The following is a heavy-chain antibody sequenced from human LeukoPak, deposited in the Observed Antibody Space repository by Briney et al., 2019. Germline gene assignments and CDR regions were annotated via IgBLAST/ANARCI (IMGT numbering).Heavy chain of an antibody. CDR1: GFTFDDYA. CDR2: ISWNSGSI. J-gene: IGHJ6*02. Sequence: GRSLRLSCAAYGFTFDDYAMHWVRQAPGKGLEWVSGISWNSGSIGYADSVKGRFTISRDNAKNSLYLQMNSLRAEDTALYYCAKAMGYYYYYGMDVWGQGTTVTVSS. CDR3: AKAMGYYYYYGMDV. V-gene: IGHV3-9*01.